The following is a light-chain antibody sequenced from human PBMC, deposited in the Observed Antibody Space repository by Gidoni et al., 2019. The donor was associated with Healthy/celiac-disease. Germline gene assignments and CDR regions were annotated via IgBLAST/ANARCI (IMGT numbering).Light chain of an antibody. Sequence: QSALTQPAYVSGSPGQSITISCTGTSSDVGSYNLVSWYRQHPGKAPKLMIYEVSKRPSGVSNRFSGSKSGNTASLTISGLQAEDEADYYCCSYAGSVVFGGGTKLTVL. CDR2: EVS. V-gene: IGLV2-23*02. CDR3: CSYAGSVV. CDR1: SSDVGSYNL. J-gene: IGLJ2*01.